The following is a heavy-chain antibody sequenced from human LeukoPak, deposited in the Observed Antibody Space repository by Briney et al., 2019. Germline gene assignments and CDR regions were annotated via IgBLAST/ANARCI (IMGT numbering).Heavy chain of an antibody. CDR3: AKGYYYDSSGYFDY. V-gene: IGHV3-30*02. Sequence: PGGSLRLSCVASGFTFSSYGMHWVRQAPGKGLEWVAFIRYDGSNKYYADSVKGRFTISRDNSKNTLYLQMDSLRAEDTAVYYCAKGYYYDSSGYFDYWGQGTLVTVSS. CDR1: GFTFSSYG. CDR2: IRYDGSNK. D-gene: IGHD3-22*01. J-gene: IGHJ4*02.